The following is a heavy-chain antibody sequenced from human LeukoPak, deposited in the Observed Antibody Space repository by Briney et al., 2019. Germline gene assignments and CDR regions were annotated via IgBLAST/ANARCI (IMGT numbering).Heavy chain of an antibody. CDR2: TYYRSKWYN. CDR1: GDSVSSNSAA. CDR3: ARASDAFDI. J-gene: IGHJ3*02. V-gene: IGHV6-1*01. Sequence: SQTLPLTCALSGDSVSSNSAAWNWLRQSPSRGLEWLGRTYYRSKWYNDYAVSVKSRITINPDTSKNQFSLQLNSVTPEDTAVYYCARASDAFDIWGQGTMVTVSS.